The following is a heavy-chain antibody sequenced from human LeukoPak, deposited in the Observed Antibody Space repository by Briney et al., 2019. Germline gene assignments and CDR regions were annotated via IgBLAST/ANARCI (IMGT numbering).Heavy chain of an antibody. Sequence: ASVKVSCKASGYTFTGYYMHWVRQAPGQGLEWMGWINPNSGAKNYAHKFQGRFTMPRDTSISTAYMELSRLRSDDTAVYYCARGPLRQSIAVAISIDYWGQGTLVTVSS. V-gene: IGHV1-2*02. CDR1: GYTFTGYY. D-gene: IGHD6-19*01. CDR2: INPNSGAK. CDR3: ARGPLRQSIAVAISIDY. J-gene: IGHJ4*02.